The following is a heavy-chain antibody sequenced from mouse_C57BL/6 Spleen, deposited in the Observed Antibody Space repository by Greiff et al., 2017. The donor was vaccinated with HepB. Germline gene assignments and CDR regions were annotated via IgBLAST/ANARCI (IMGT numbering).Heavy chain of an antibody. J-gene: IGHJ1*03. CDR2: ISNGGGST. CDR3: ARQNYGSSFYWYFDV. D-gene: IGHD1-1*01. V-gene: IGHV5-12*01. CDR1: GFTFSDYY. Sequence: EVMLVESGGGLVQPGGSLKLSCAASGFTFSDYYMYWVRQTPEKRLEWVAYISNGGGSTYYPDTVKGRFTISRDNAKNTLYLQMSRLKSEDTAMYYCARQNYGSSFYWYFDVWGTGTTVTVSS.